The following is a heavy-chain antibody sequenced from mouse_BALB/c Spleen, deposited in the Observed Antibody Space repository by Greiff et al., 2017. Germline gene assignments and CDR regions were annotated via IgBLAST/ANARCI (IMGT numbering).Heavy chain of an antibody. CDR2: INPSSGYT. Sequence: QVQLKQSGAELARPGASVKMSCKASGYTFTSYTMHWVKQRPGQGLEWIGYINPSSGYTNYNQKFKDKATLTADKSSSTAYTQLSSLTSEDSAVYYCARVYYDYDERAWFAYWGQGTLVTVSA. CDR1: GYTFTSYT. D-gene: IGHD2-4*01. J-gene: IGHJ3*01. V-gene: IGHV1-4*01. CDR3: ARVYYDYDERAWFAY.